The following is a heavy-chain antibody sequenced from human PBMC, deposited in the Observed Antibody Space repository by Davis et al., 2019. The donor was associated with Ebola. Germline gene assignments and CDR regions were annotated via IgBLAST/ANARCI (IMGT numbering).Heavy chain of an antibody. CDR2: TYYNSKWYS. V-gene: IGHV6-1*01. D-gene: IGHD6-19*01. CDR3: ARGWYRTGLDV. CDR1: GDSVSGGSGA. Sequence: HSQTLSLACAISGDSVSGGSGAWNWIRQSPSRGLEWLGRTYYNSKWYSDYAPSVKSRITTNPDTSKNQLSLHLNSVTPEDTAIYYCARGWYRTGLDVWGQGTTVTVSS. J-gene: IGHJ6*02.